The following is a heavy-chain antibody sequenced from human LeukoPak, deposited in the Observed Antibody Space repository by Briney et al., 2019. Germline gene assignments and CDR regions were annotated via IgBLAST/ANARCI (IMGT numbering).Heavy chain of an antibody. J-gene: IGHJ5*02. CDR3: ARDASDTIAAAGSGPNWFDP. CDR2: IYYSGST. V-gene: IGHV4-59*01. Sequence: PSETLSLTCTVSGGSISSYYWSWIRQPPGKGLEWIGYIYYSGSTNYNPSLKSRVTISVDTSKNQFSLKLSSVTAADTAVYYCARDASDTIAAAGSGPNWFDPWGQGTLVTVSS. D-gene: IGHD6-13*01. CDR1: GGSISSYY.